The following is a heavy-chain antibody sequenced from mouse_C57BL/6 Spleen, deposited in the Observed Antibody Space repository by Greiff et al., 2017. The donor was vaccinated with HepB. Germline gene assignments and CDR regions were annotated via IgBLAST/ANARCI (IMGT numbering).Heavy chain of an antibody. CDR1: GYTFTSYW. Sequence: QVQLQQSGAELVKPGASVKMSCKASGYTFTSYWITWVKQRPGQGLEWIGDIYPGSGSTNYNEKFKSKATLTVDTSSSPAYMQLSSLTSEDSAVYYCARNLNYFDYWGQGTTLTVSS. CDR3: ARNLNYFDY. CDR2: IYPGSGST. V-gene: IGHV1-55*01. J-gene: IGHJ2*01.